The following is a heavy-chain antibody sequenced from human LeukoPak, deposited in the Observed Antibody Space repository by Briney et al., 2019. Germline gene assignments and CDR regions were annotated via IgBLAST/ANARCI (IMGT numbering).Heavy chain of an antibody. CDR2: IRYDGSNK. J-gene: IGHJ4*02. V-gene: IGHV3-30*02. CDR3: AKDAWSGSYYFDY. CDR1: GFTFSSYE. Sequence: GGSLRLSCAASGFTFSSYEMNWVRQAPGKGLEWVAFIRYDGSNKYYADSVKGRFTISRDNSKNTLYLQMNSLRVEDTAVYYCAKDAWSGSYYFDYWGQGTLVTVSS. D-gene: IGHD1-26*01.